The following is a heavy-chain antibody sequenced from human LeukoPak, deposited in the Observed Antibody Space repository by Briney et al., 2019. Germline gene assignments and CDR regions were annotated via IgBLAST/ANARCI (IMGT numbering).Heavy chain of an antibody. CDR2: ISSSSSYI. CDR1: GFRFSSYS. D-gene: IGHD6-13*01. Sequence: GGSLRLSCAASGFRFSSYSINWVRQAPGKGLEWVSSISSSSSYIYYADSVKGRFTISRDNAKNSLFLQMNSLRAEDTAVYYCAREFYGIAAAGSLNYYYMDVWGKGTTVTISS. CDR3: AREFYGIAAAGSLNYYYMDV. V-gene: IGHV3-21*01. J-gene: IGHJ6*03.